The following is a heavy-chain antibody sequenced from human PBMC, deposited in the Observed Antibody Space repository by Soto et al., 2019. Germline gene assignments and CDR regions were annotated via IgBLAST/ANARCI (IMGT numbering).Heavy chain of an antibody. V-gene: IGHV4-39*01. J-gene: IGHJ4*02. CDR2: IYYSGST. Sequence: SETLSLTCTVSGGSISSSSYYWGWIRQPPGKGLEWIGSIYYSGSTYYNPSLKSRVTISVDTSKNQFSLKLSSVTAADTAVYYCARHGSRIVAARQIDYWGQGTLVTVSS. CDR1: GGSISSSSYY. CDR3: ARHGSRIVAARQIDY. D-gene: IGHD6-6*01.